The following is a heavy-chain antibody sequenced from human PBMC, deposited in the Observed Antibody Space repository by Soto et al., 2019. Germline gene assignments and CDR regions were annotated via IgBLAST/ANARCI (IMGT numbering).Heavy chain of an antibody. CDR1: GFTVSSNY. J-gene: IGHJ4*02. D-gene: IGHD3-22*01. CDR2: SYSGGST. V-gene: IGHV3-53*01. CDR3: ARDSAYDSSGYYYFDY. Sequence: GGSLRLCCAASGFTVSSNYMSWVLQAPGKGLEWVSVSYSGGSTYYADSVKGRFTISRDNSKNTLYLQMNSLRAEDTAVYYCARDSAYDSSGYYYFDYWGQGA.